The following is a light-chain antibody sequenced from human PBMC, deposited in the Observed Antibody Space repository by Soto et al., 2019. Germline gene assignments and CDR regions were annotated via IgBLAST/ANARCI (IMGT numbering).Light chain of an antibody. CDR2: DVS. J-gene: IGLJ3*02. CDR1: SSDVGGYNY. V-gene: IGLV2-14*01. CDR3: RSYTSSSNDWV. Sequence: QSALTQPASVSGSPGQSITISCTGTSSDVGGYNYVSWYQQHPGKAPKLMIYDVSNRPSGVSNRFSGSKSGNTASLTISGLQAEDEADYYCRSYTSSSNDWVFGGGTKLTVL.